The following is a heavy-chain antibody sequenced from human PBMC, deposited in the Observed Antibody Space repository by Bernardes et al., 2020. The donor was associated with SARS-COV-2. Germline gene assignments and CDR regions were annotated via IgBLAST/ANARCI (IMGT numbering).Heavy chain of an antibody. CDR3: ARGPPNYFYDSDRPSAPGYFDY. J-gene: IGHJ4*02. Sequence: SETLSLTCTVSGGSISDYYWNWIRQAPGKGLAWIGYVYYSGTTNYNPSLKSRLTISVDSSKSQFSLRLPSATAADTAVYYCARGPPNYFYDSDRPSAPGYFDYWGRGTLVTVSS. CDR1: GGSISDYY. D-gene: IGHD3-22*01. CDR2: VYYSGTT. V-gene: IGHV4-59*01.